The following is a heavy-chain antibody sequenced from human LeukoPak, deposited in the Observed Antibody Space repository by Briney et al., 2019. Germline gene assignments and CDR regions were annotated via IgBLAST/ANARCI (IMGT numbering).Heavy chain of an antibody. CDR1: GGSYSGYY. D-gene: IGHD3-3*01. V-gene: IGHV4-34*01. CDR3: ARGRICRNMYDFWSGYVCALCLFDI. J-gene: IGHJ3*02. Sequence: PSETLSLTCAVYGGSYSGYYWSWIRQPPGKGLEWIGEINHSGSTNYNPSLKSRVTISVDTSKNQFSLKLSSVTAADTAVYYCARGRICRNMYDFWSGYVCALCLFDIWGQGTMVTVSS. CDR2: INHSGST.